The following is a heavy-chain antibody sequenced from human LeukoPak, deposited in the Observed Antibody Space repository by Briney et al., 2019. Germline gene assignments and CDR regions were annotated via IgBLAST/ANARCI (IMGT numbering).Heavy chain of an antibody. CDR1: GGSISSSGYY. CDR3: ARHEYSGSYYGLSWFDP. Sequence: PSETLSLTCTVSGGSISSSGYYWGWIRQPPGKGLGWIASIYYNGSTYYNPSLKSRVTISVDTSKNQLSLKLSSLTAADTVVYYCARHEYSGSYYGLSWFDPWGQRTLVTVSS. V-gene: IGHV4-39*01. CDR2: IYYNGST. J-gene: IGHJ5*02. D-gene: IGHD1-26*01.